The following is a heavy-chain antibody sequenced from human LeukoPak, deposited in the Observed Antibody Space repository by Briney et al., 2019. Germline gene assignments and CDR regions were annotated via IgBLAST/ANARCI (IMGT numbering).Heavy chain of an antibody. CDR3: ARDQIWSNWNDTMDV. V-gene: IGHV3-53*01. J-gene: IGHJ6*03. CDR1: GFTVSSNY. CDR2: IYSGGST. D-gene: IGHD1-20*01. Sequence: GGSLRLSCAASGFTVSSNYMSRVRQAPGKGLEWVSVIYSGGSTYYADSVKGRFTISRDNSKNTLYLQMNSLRAEDTAVYYCARDQIWSNWNDTMDVWGKGTTVTVSS.